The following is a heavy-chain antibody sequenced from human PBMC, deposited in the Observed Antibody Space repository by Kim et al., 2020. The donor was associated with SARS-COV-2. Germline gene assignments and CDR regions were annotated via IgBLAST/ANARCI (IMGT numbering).Heavy chain of an antibody. D-gene: IGHD3-22*01. CDR3: ARAYYYDSSGYYGPYYYYYGMDV. CDR2: IYYSGST. CDR1: GGSISSYY. J-gene: IGHJ6*02. Sequence: SETLSLTCTVSGGSISSYYWSWIRQPPGKGLEWIGYIYYSGSTNYNPSLKSRVTISVDTSKNQLSLKLSSVTAADTAVYYCARAYYYDSSGYYGPYYYYYGMDVWGQGTTVTVSS. V-gene: IGHV4-59*01.